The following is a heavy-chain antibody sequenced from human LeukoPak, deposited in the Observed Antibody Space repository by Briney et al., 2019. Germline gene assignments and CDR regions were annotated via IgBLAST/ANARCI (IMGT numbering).Heavy chain of an antibody. CDR1: GYTFTSYY. Sequence: ASVKVSCKASGYTFTSYYIHWVRQALGQGLEYMGIIRPSGSTAYAQKFQGRVTMTRDTSTSAVYMELSSLRSEDTAVYYCAREGPETYNFDFWGQGTQVTVSS. CDR2: IRPSGST. J-gene: IGHJ4*02. V-gene: IGHV1-46*01. D-gene: IGHD5-18*01. CDR3: AREGPETYNFDF.